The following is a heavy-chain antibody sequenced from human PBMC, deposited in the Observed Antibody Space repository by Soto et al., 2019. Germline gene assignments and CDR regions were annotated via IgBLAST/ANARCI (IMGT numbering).Heavy chain of an antibody. V-gene: IGHV4-59*01. CDR1: GGSSSSNC. CDR3: ARYRREAVAGYTLDN. Sequence: PSETLSLTCTVSGGSSSSNCWTWIRQPPGKGLEWIGYVYNSGSTNYNPSLKSRVTISEDTSKSQFSLKVNSMTAADTAVYYCARYRREAVAGYTLDNWGQGILVT. J-gene: IGHJ4*02. CDR2: VYNSGST. D-gene: IGHD6-13*01.